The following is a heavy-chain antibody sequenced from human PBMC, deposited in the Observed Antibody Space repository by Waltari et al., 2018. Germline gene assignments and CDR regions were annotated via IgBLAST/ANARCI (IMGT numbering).Heavy chain of an antibody. J-gene: IGHJ5*02. D-gene: IGHD6-19*01. CDR1: GGSLSSSNW. CDR3: ARELGSSGQGGDNWFDP. CDR2: IYHSGST. V-gene: IGHV4-4*02. Sequence: QVQLQESGPGLVKPSGTLSLTCAVSGGSLSSSNWWSWVRQPPGKGLEWIGEIYHSGSTNYNPSLKSRVTISVDKSKNQFSLKLSSVTAADTAVYYCARELGSSGQGGDNWFDPWGQGTLVTVSS.